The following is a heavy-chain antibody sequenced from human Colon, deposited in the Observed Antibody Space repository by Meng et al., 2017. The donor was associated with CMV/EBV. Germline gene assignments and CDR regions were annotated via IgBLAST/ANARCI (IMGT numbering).Heavy chain of an antibody. J-gene: IGHJ4*02. D-gene: IGHD6-19*01. CDR2: IYPGDSDT. V-gene: IGHV5-51*01. Sequence: GGSLRLSCKVSGYSFTTYWIGWVRQMPGNGLEWMGVIYPGDSDTRYSPSFQGQVTISADPSSSTAYLQWSSRKASDTAIYYCAREARSSDWPSLDYWGQGTLVTVSS. CDR3: AREARSSDWPSLDY. CDR1: GYSFTTYW.